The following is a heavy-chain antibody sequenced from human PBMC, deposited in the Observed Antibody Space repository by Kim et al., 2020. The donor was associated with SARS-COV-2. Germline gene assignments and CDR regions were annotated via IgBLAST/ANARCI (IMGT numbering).Heavy chain of an antibody. CDR3: ARGGIIRYDWFDP. V-gene: IGHV1-8*01. Sequence: YTQKFQGRVPMTRNTSISTAYMELSSLRSEDTAVYYCARGGIIRYDWFDPWGQGTLVTVSS. J-gene: IGHJ5*02. D-gene: IGHD3-3*01.